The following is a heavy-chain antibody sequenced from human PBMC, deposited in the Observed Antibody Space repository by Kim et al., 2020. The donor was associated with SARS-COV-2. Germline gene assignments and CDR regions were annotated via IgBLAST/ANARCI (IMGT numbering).Heavy chain of an antibody. CDR3: ARVGPGLLNWFDP. V-gene: IGHV4-39*01. D-gene: IGHD1-26*01. J-gene: IGHJ5*02. Sequence: SNPSLKSRVTISVDTPKNQFSLKLSSVTAADTAVYYCARVGPGLLNWFDPWGQGTLVTVSS.